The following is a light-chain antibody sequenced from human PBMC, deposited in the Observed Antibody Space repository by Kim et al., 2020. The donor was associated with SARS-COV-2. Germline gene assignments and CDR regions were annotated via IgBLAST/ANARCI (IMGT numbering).Light chain of an antibody. CDR3: GTWDSRLTMVI. Sequence: QKVTISCSGSSSNIGNNYVSWYQQLPGTAPKLLIYDNDKRPSGIPDRFSGSKSGTSATLGITGLQTGDEADYYCGTWDSRLTMVIFGGGTQLTVL. CDR1: SSNIGNNY. J-gene: IGLJ2*01. V-gene: IGLV1-51*01. CDR2: DND.